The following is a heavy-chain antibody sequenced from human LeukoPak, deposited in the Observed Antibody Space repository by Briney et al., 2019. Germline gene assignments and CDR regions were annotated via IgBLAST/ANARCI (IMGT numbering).Heavy chain of an antibody. CDR3: ARGRGVVPADKPDWYFDL. J-gene: IGHJ2*01. CDR1: GYTFTSYG. CDR2: ISAYNGNT. Sequence: SVKVSCKASGYTFTSYGISWVRQAPGQGLEWMGWISAYNGNTNYAQKLQGRVTMTTDTSTSTAYMELRSLRSDDTAVYYCARGRGVVPADKPDWYFDLWGRGTLVTVSS. V-gene: IGHV1-18*01. D-gene: IGHD2-2*01.